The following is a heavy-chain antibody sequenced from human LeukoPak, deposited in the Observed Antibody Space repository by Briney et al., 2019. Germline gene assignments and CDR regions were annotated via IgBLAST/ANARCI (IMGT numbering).Heavy chain of an antibody. CDR1: GFTFNSYG. V-gene: IGHV3-30*03. J-gene: IGHJ4*02. D-gene: IGHD2-15*01. CDR2: ISYDGTNK. CDR3: ARGQYSPDY. Sequence: GRSLRLSCAASGFTFNSYGMHWVRQAPGKGLEWVAVISYDGTNKFYADSVKGRFTISRDNSKNTLYLQMNSLRAEDTAVYYCARGQYSPDYWGQGTLVTVSS.